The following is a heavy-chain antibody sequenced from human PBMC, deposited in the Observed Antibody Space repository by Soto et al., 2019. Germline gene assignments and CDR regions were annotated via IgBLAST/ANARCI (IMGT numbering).Heavy chain of an antibody. D-gene: IGHD6-13*01. J-gene: IGHJ3*02. V-gene: IGHV3-48*01. CDR3: ARDLQQLDAFDI. Sequence: GGSLRLSCAASGFTFSSYSMNWVRQAPGKGLEWVSYISSSSSTIYYADSVKGRFTISRDNAKSSLYLQMNSLRAEDTAVYYCARDLQQLDAFDIWGQGTMVTVSS. CDR1: GFTFSSYS. CDR2: ISSSSSTI.